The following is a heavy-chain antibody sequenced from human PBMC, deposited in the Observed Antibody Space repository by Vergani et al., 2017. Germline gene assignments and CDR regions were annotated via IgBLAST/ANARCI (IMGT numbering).Heavy chain of an antibody. CDR1: GSTFTDYF. CDR3: ARVGTSSNRDYFDY. J-gene: IGHJ4*02. Sequence: QVQLVQSGAEVKKLGASVKFSCKASGSTFTDYFMHWVRQAPGQGLEWMGWINPNSGGPNYAQKFQGRVTMTRDTSISTAYMELSNLKSDDTAVYYCARVGTSSNRDYFDYWGQGTLVTVSS. V-gene: IGHV1-2*02. CDR2: INPNSGGP. D-gene: IGHD2-2*01.